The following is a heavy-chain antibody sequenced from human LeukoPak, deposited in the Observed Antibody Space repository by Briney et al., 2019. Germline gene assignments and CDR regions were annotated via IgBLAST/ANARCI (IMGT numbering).Heavy chain of an antibody. V-gene: IGHV3-21*01. Sequence: GSLRLSCAASGFTFSSYTMNWVRQAPGKGLEWVSSISSSSSYIYYADSVKGRFTISRDNAKNSLYLQMNSLRAEDTAVYYCARLVKHYYDSSGYSGNNWFDRWGQGTLVTVSS. CDR2: ISSSSSYI. CDR3: ARLVKHYYDSSGYSGNNWFDR. CDR1: GFTFSSYT. J-gene: IGHJ5*02. D-gene: IGHD3-22*01.